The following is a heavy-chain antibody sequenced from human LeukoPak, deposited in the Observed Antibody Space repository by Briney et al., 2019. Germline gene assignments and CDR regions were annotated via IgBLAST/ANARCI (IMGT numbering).Heavy chain of an antibody. J-gene: IGHJ1*01. CDR2: IYVTGTT. CDR1: GGSISTNY. CDR3: ARGGPDLAREYFQY. Sequence: SETLPLTCTVSGGSISTNYWNWIRQPAGKGLEWIGCIYVTGTTYYNPSLKSRLTMSVDASRNQFFLNLSSVTAADTAVYYCARGGPDLAREYFQYWGQGTLVTVS. V-gene: IGHV4-4*07. D-gene: IGHD5-12*01.